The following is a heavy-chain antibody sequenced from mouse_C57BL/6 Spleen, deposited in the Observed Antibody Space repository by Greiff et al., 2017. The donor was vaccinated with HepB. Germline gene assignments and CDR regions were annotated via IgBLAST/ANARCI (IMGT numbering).Heavy chain of an antibody. V-gene: IGHV1-82*01. CDR2: IYPGDGDT. Sequence: QVQLQQSGPELVKPGASVKISCKASGYAFSSSWMNWVKQRPGKGLEWIGRIYPGDGDTNYNGKFKGKATLTADKSSSTAYMHLSSLTSEDSAVYCCAREGADLYFDYWGQGTTLTVSS. CDR3: AREGADLYFDY. CDR1: GYAFSSSW. J-gene: IGHJ2*01.